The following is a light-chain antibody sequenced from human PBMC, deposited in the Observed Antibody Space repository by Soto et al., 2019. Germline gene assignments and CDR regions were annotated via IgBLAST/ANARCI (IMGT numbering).Light chain of an antibody. CDR1: QSLVHTDGKTY. J-gene: IGKJ2*03. CDR3: LQGAHWPGS. V-gene: IGKV2-30*02. Sequence: DDVMTQSPHSLPVTLGQPASISCRSSQSLVHTDGKTYLNWFQQRPGHSPRRLIFQVSNRVYGGPDRFTGRCSGTDFTRTISRVEAEDVGIYYCLQGAHWPGSIGHGTRLEIK. CDR2: QVS.